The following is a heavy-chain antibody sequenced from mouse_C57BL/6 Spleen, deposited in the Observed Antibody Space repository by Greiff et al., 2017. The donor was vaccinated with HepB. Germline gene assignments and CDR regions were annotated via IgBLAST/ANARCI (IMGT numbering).Heavy chain of an antibody. J-gene: IGHJ1*03. CDR3: ARNYDYFWYFDV. CDR1: GFTFSDYG. CDR2: SSSGSSTI. V-gene: IGHV5-17*01. Sequence: EVQGVESGGGLVKPGGSLKLSCAASGFTFSDYGMHWVRQAPEKGLEWVAYSSSGSSTIYYADTVKGRFTISRDNAKNTLFLQMTSLRSEDTAMYYCARNYDYFWYFDVWGTGTTVTVSS. D-gene: IGHD2-4*01.